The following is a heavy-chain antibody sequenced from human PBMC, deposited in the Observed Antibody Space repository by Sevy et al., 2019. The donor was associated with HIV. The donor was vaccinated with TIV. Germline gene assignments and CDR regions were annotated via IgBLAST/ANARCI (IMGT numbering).Heavy chain of an antibody. V-gene: IGHV5-51*01. Sequence: GKSLKISCQGSGYSFTSHWIGWLRHMPGKGLEWMGIIYPEDSETRYSPSFQGQVTFSADKSISTAYLQWSSLKASDTAMYYCATSRSVYFYSSGYYIYWGQGTLVTVSS. CDR3: ATSRSVYFYSSGYYIY. CDR2: IYPEDSET. J-gene: IGHJ4*02. CDR1: GYSFTSHW. D-gene: IGHD3-22*01.